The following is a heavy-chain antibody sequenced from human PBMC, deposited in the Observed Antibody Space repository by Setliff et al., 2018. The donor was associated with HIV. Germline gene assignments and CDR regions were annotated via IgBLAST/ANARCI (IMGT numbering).Heavy chain of an antibody. D-gene: IGHD3-22*01. CDR2: IYHSGST. CDR3: ASRIYYYDSNNFLREEGFDP. Sequence: PSETLSLTCTVSGGSISSGYYWGWIRQPPGKGLEWIGSIYHSGSTYYNPSLKSRVTISVDTSKNQFSLKLNSVTAADTAVYYCASRIYYYDSNNFLREEGFDPWGQGTLVTVSS. V-gene: IGHV4-38-2*02. CDR1: GGSISSGYY. J-gene: IGHJ5*02.